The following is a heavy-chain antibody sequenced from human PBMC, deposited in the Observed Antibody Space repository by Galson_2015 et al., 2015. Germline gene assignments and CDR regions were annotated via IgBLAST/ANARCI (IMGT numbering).Heavy chain of an antibody. CDR1: GYTFTGYY. CDR3: ARVAGSGNYYNTFDF. V-gene: IGHV1-2*06. CDR2: INPISGGT. Sequence: SVKVSCKASGYTFTGYYMNWVRQAPGQGLEWMGRINPISGGTNYAQKFQGRVTMTRDTSISTAYMELSRLRSDDTAMYYCARVAGSGNYYNTFDFSGQGTVVTVSS. J-gene: IGHJ3*01. D-gene: IGHD3-10*01.